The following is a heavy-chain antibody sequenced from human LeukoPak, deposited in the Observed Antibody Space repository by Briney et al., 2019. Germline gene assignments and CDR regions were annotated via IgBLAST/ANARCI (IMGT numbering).Heavy chain of an antibody. CDR2: ISAYNGNT. CDR1: GYTFTSYG. Sequence: ASVKVSCKASGYTFTSYGISWVRQAPGQGLEWMGWISAYNGNTNYAQELQGRVTMTTDTSTSTAYMELRSLRSDDTAVYYCAREMNPGVSTMVRAPRGANYYYYYGMDVWGQGTTVTVSS. CDR3: AREMNPGVSTMVRAPRGANYYYYYGMDV. V-gene: IGHV1-18*01. D-gene: IGHD3-10*01. J-gene: IGHJ6*02.